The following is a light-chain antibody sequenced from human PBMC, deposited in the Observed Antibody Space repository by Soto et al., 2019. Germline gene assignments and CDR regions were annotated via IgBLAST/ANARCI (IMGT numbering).Light chain of an antibody. CDR3: QQRSSSPLT. V-gene: IGKV3-11*01. CDR1: QSVSSS. J-gene: IGKJ4*01. Sequence: EIVLTQSPATLSLSPGETATLSCRASQSVSSSLAWYQQKPGQTPRLLIYDASNRATGIPARFSGSGSGTDFTLTVSSLEPEDFAVYYCQQRSSSPLTFGGGTKVEIK. CDR2: DAS.